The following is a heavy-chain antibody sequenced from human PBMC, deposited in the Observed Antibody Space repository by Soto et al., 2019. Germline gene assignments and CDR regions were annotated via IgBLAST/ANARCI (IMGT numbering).Heavy chain of an antibody. Sequence: GGSVKVSCKASGGTFSSYAISWVRQAPGQGLEWMGGIIPIFGTANYAQKFQGRVTITADESTSTAYMELSSLRSEDTAVYYCARALRFLEWLSYWGQGTLVTVSS. D-gene: IGHD3-3*01. CDR2: IIPIFGTA. CDR1: GGTFSSYA. J-gene: IGHJ4*02. CDR3: ARALRFLEWLSY. V-gene: IGHV1-69*13.